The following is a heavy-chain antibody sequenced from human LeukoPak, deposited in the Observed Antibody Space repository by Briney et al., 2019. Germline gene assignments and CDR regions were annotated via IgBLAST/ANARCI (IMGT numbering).Heavy chain of an antibody. J-gene: IGHJ4*02. V-gene: IGHV3-30*02. CDR3: AREEVTTGPFDY. D-gene: IGHD1/OR15-1a*01. CDR1: GFTFSSYG. CDR2: IRYDGSNK. Sequence: PGGSLRLSCAASGFTFSSYGMHWVRQAPGKGLEWVAFIRYDGSNKYYADSVKGRFTISRDNAKNSLYLQMNSLRAEDTAVYYCAREEVTTGPFDYWGQGTLVTVSS.